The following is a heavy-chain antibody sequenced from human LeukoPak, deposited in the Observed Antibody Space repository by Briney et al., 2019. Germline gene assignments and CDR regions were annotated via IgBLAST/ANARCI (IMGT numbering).Heavy chain of an antibody. CDR1: GFTFSSYA. CDR3: GRAYYDFWSGSAEYAFDI. D-gene: IGHD3-3*01. V-gene: IGHV3-23*01. CDR2: ISGSGGSK. Sequence: PGGSLRLSCAASGFTFSSYAMSWVRPAPGKGLEWVSAISGSGGSKYYADSVKGRFTISRDNSKNTLYLQMNSLRAEDTAVYYCGRAYYDFWSGSAEYAFDIWGQGTMVTVSS. J-gene: IGHJ3*02.